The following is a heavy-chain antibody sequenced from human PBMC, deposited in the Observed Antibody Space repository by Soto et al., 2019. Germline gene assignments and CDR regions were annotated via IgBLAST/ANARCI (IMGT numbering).Heavy chain of an antibody. CDR2: IIPIVHTA. V-gene: IGHV1-69*01. CDR1: GGTFRSNG. D-gene: IGHD3-22*01. J-gene: IGHJ5*02. CDR3: AMITMIHSFDP. Sequence: QVQLVQSGAEVKKPGSSVKVSYKASGGTFRSNGISWVRQAPGQGLEWLGGIIPIVHTASYAQTFRGRVTITADESTTTAYMELSSLRSEDTVVYYCAMITMIHSFDPWGQGTLVTVSS.